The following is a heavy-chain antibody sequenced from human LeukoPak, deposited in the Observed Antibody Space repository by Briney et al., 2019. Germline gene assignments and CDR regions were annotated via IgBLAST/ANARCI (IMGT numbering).Heavy chain of an antibody. CDR2: IRYVGSDK. CDR3: ARNGEYCSSTSCGDY. V-gene: IGHV3-30*02. D-gene: IGHD2-2*01. J-gene: IGHJ4*02. CDR1: GFTFSSCG. Sequence: GGSLRLSCAASGFTFSSCGMHWVRQAPGKGLEWVAFIRYVGSDKNYADSVKGRFTISRDNSKNTLYLQMNSLRAEDTAVYYCARNGEYCSSTSCGDYWGQGTLVTVSS.